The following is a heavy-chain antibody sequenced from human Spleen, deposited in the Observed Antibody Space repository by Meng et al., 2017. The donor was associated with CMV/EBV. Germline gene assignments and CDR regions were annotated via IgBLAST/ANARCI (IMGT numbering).Heavy chain of an antibody. CDR1: GFTCKIYT. V-gene: IGHV3-21*01. D-gene: IGHD4-23*01. J-gene: IGHJ4*02. CDR2: ITGSSNYK. CDR3: ARDSFAGGNDYLDY. Sequence: ASGFTCKIYTMNWVRQAPGKGLEWVSSITGSSNYKYYADSLRGRFTVSRDNTKNSLYLQMHSLRAEDTAVYYCARDSFAGGNDYLDYWGQGTLVTVSS.